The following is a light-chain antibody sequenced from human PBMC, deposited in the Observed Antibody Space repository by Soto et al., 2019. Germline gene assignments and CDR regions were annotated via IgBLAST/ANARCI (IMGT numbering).Light chain of an antibody. Sequence: QSVLTQPASVSGSPGQSITISCSATSSDVGGYKYVSWYQQHPGKAPKLINFEVTDRPSGVSNRFSVSKSGNTASLTISGLQAEDEGDYYCSSHTSGDTRVFGGGTQLTVL. CDR1: SSDVGGYKY. CDR2: EVT. V-gene: IGLV2-14*01. J-gene: IGLJ3*02. CDR3: SSHTSGDTRV.